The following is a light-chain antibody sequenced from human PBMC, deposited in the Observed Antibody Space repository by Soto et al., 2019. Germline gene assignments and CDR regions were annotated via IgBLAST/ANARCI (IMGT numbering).Light chain of an antibody. J-gene: IGLJ1*01. CDR1: NIGSRS. CDR3: QVWDTSIYQYV. CDR2: DDD. V-gene: IGLV3-21*02. Sequence: SYDRTQPPTVSVALGQTARFACGGNNIGSRSVHWYQQRPGQAPILVVFDDDDRPSGIPERFSGSNSGNTATLTIIRVEAGDEDDYYCQVWDTSIYQYVFGSGTKVTV.